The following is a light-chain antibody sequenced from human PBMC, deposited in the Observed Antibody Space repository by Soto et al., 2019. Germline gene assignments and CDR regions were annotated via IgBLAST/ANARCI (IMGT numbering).Light chain of an antibody. CDR1: QRLLHSNGYNS. CDR3: IRARHSPYT. CDR2: LGS. J-gene: IGKJ2*01. V-gene: IGKV2-28*01. Sequence: DIVMPQSPLSLTVTPGEPASSSCRSSQRLLHSNGYNSLDWYLQKPGQSPQLLMYLGSNRASGVPDRFSGSGSGTDLPVNISRVEAEDVGVDYGIRARHSPYTFGQGTKLDIK.